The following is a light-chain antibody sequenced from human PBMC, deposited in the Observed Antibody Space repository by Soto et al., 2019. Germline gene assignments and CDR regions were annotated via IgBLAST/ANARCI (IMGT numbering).Light chain of an antibody. CDR2: GAS. CDR3: QQYGRSQT. CDR1: ESDSSSY. Sequence: EIVLTQSPGTLSLSPGERATLSCRASESDSSSYLAWYQQKPGQAPRLLIYGASSRATGIPDRFSGGGSGKDFPLTISKLEPEDFAVDYCQQYGRSQTFGQGTKVEIK. J-gene: IGKJ1*01. V-gene: IGKV3-20*01.